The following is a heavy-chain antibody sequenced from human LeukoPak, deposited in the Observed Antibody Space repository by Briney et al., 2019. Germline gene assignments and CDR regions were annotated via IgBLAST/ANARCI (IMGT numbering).Heavy chain of an antibody. J-gene: IGHJ4*02. D-gene: IGHD4-17*01. CDR2: INHSGST. CDR1: GGSFSGYY. CDR3: ADFGDYGDY. V-gene: IGHV4-34*01. Sequence: SETLSLTCAVYGGSFSGYYWSWIRQPPGKGLEWIGEINHSGSTNYNPSLKSRVTISVDTSKNQFSLKLSSVTAADTAVYCCADFGDYGDYWGQGTLVTVSS.